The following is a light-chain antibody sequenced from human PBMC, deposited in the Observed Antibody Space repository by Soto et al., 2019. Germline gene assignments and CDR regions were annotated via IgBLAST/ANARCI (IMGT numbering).Light chain of an antibody. CDR3: SSYAGNNNVV. V-gene: IGLV2-8*01. CDR2: EVN. CDR1: SSDVGDYKF. J-gene: IGLJ2*01. Sequence: QSVLTQPPSASGSPGQSVTISCTGTSSDVGDYKFVSWYQQHPGKAPKLLMYEVNRRPSGVPDRFSGSKSGNTASLPVSGLQAEDEAEYYCSSYAGNNNVVFGGGTKLTVL.